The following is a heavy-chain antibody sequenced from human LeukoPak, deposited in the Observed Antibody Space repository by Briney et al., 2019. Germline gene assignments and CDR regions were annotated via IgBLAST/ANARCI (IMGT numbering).Heavy chain of an antibody. V-gene: IGHV1-69*05. CDR2: IIPIFGTA. J-gene: IGHJ6*03. CDR1: GGTFSSYA. Sequence: SVKVSCKASGGTFSSYAISWVRQAPGQGLEWMGGIIPIFGTANYAQKFQGRVTITTDESTSTAYMELSSLRSEDTAVYYCARGVVRAARSYYYMDVWGKGTTVTVSS. D-gene: IGHD6-6*01. CDR3: ARGVVRAARSYYYMDV.